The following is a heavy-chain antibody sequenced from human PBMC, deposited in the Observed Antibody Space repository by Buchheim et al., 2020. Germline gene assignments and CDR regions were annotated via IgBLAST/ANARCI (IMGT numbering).Heavy chain of an antibody. CDR2: MYTVRDR. J-gene: IGHJ4*02. V-gene: IGHV3-66*01. Sequence: EMQLVESGGGLVQPGGSLRLSCAASGFIVSNNLMTWVRQAPGKGLEWVSTMYTVRDRFYADSMKGRITISRDDHKNTPYLQMHGLRAEDTAVYYCASRQSGNFFLSWGQGTL. D-gene: IGHD3-3*01. CDR3: ASRQSGNFFLS. CDR1: GFIVSNNL.